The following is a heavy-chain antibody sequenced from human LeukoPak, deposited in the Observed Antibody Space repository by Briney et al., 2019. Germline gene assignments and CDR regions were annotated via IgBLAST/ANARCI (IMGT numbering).Heavy chain of an antibody. Sequence: GRSLRLSCAASGFSFSTYGMQWVRQAPGKGLEWVAVISYDGSNKYYADSLKGRFTISRDNSKNTLYLQMNSLSTEDTAVYYCAKVVQWLDPDFDYWGQGTLVTVSS. CDR1: GFSFSTYG. CDR3: AKVVQWLDPDFDY. V-gene: IGHV3-30*18. D-gene: IGHD6-19*01. J-gene: IGHJ4*02. CDR2: ISYDGSNK.